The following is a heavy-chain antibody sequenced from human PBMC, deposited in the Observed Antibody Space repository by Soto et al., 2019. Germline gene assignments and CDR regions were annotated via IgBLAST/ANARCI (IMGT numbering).Heavy chain of an antibody. J-gene: IGHJ4*02. V-gene: IGHV1-69*02. CDR3: AASYGSGYRAVDY. CDR1: GATFSFYT. Sequence: QVQLVQSGTEVKKPGSSVKVSCKASGATFSFYTINWVRQAPGLGLEWVGRINPIVSMSNYAQKFQGRVTMTADKSTSTAYMELRRLRSDDTAMYFCAASYGSGYRAVDYWGQGALVTVSS. D-gene: IGHD3-10*01. CDR2: INPIVSMS.